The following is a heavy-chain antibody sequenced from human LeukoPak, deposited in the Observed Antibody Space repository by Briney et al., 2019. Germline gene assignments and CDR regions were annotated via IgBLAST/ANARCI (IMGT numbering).Heavy chain of an antibody. CDR2: ISSSGSAI. CDR3: ATRRDSSWYVYFDY. CDR1: GFTFSDYY. J-gene: IGHJ4*02. V-gene: IGHV3-11*01. D-gene: IGHD6-13*01. Sequence: GGSLRLSCAASGFTFSDYYMSWIRQAPGKGLEWVSYISSSGSAIYYADSVKGRFTISRDNAKNSLYLQMNSLRAEDTAVYYCATRRDSSWYVYFDYWGQGTLVTVSS.